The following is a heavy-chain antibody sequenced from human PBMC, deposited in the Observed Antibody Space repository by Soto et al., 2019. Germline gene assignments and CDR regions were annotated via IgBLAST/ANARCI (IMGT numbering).Heavy chain of an antibody. J-gene: IGHJ6*02. CDR3: ARGVXNIVVVLDVFGYYGMDV. V-gene: IGHV1-3*01. CDR1: GYSFTSYA. Sequence: SVKVSCKASGYSFTSYAIYCVHQAPGQRLEWMGWINAGNGNTKYSQKLQGRVTFTGDTSASTAHMELSSLRSEDTAVYFCARGVXNIVVVLDVFGYYGMDVWGQGTTVTVSS. CDR2: INAGNGNT. D-gene: IGHD2-2*01.